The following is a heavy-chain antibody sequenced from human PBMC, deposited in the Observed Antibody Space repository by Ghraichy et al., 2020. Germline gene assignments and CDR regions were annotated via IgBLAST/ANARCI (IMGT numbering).Heavy chain of an antibody. J-gene: IGHJ2*01. CDR3: ARLPWPRRAAVGDWYFDL. CDR1: GFSFSDYI. Sequence: RGSLRLSCEASGFSFSDYIMIWVRLPPRKALEWVSYITGSSITIFYTDSVKGRFTISRDNAKNSLYLQMNSLRAEDTAVYYCARLPWPRRAAVGDWYFDLWGRGTLVTVSS. V-gene: IGHV3-48*01. D-gene: IGHD6-13*01. CDR2: ITGSSITI.